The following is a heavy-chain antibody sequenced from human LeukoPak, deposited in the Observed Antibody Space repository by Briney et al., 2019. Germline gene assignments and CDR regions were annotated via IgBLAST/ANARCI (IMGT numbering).Heavy chain of an antibody. Sequence: PGGALRLSCAASGFSFSDYSMNWIRQAPGKGLEWVSYVSRSSTTIYYADSVKGRFTISRDNAKNSLYLQMNILRAEDTAVYYCAKSPYSSSSNDYWGQGTLVTVSS. CDR3: AKSPYSSSSNDY. D-gene: IGHD6-6*01. CDR1: GFSFSDYS. V-gene: IGHV3-48*01. CDR2: VSRSSTTI. J-gene: IGHJ4*02.